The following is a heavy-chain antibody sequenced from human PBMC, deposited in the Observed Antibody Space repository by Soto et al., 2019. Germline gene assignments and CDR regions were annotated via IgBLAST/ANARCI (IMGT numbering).Heavy chain of an antibody. CDR3: ARLYYYGSGSSDFFDY. D-gene: IGHD3-10*01. Sequence: QVQLQQWGAGLLKPSETLSLTCAVYGGSFSGYYWSWIRQPPWKGLEWIGEINHSGSTNYNPSLKSRVTISVDTSKNQFSLKLSSVTAADTAVYYCARLYYYGSGSSDFFDYWGQGTLVTVSS. J-gene: IGHJ4*02. CDR2: INHSGST. V-gene: IGHV4-34*01. CDR1: GGSFSGYY.